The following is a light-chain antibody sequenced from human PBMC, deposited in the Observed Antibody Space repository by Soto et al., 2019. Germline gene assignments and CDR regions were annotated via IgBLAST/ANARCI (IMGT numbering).Light chain of an antibody. CDR1: QNVYNN. CDR3: QQCRNWPLT. J-gene: IGKJ4*01. CDR2: DAS. V-gene: IGKV3-15*01. Sequence: EIVMTQSPATLSVSPREGATLSCKASQNVYNNLAWYQQRPGQPPRLLIYDASTRATGISARFSGSGYGTEFTLTISSLQSEDFAVYFCQQCRNWPLTFGGGTKVDIK.